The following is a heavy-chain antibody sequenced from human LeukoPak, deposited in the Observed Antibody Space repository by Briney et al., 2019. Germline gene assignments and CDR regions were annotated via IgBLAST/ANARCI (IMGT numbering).Heavy chain of an antibody. CDR1: GFTFSSYI. D-gene: IGHD6-13*01. CDR3: ARAPGYSSTNYFFDY. V-gene: IGHV3-21*01. J-gene: IGHJ4*02. CDR2: ISSSSTYI. Sequence: PGGSLRLSCAASGFTFSSYIMNWVRQAPGKGLEWVSSISSSSTYIYYADSVKGRFTISRDDAKNSLYLQMNSLRAEDMAVYYCARAPGYSSTNYFFDYWGQGILVTVSS.